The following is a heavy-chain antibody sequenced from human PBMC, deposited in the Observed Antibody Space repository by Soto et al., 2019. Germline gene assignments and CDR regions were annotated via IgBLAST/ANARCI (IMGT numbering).Heavy chain of an antibody. J-gene: IGHJ4*02. CDR2: ISGSGGST. D-gene: IGHD1-26*01. V-gene: IGHV3-23*01. CDR1: GFTFSSYA. Sequence: GVSLRLSCAASGFTFSSYAMSWVRQAPGKGLEWVSAISGSGGSTYYADSVKGRLTISRDNSKNTLYLQMNSLRVEDTAVYYCAKVLSSGSYSGALEYWGQGALVTVSS. CDR3: AKVLSSGSYSGALEY.